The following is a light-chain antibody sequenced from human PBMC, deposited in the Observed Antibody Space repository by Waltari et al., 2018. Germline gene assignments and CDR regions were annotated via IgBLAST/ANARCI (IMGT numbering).Light chain of an antibody. J-gene: IGLJ2*01. Sequence: QSALTQPASVSGSPGQSITISCTGTSGDVGAYNLVSWYQQHPGKAPKIMIFEVNKRPSGVFNRCSGSKSGNTASLTISGLQAEDEADYYCCSYASGSTFVFGGGTKLIVL. CDR2: EVN. V-gene: IGLV2-23*02. CDR3: CSYASGSTFV. CDR1: SGDVGAYNL.